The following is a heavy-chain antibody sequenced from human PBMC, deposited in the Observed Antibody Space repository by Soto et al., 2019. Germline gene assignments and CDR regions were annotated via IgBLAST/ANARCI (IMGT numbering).Heavy chain of an antibody. CDR1: LFIVSDNS. V-gene: IGHV3-66*01. J-gene: IGHJ4*02. D-gene: IGHD4-17*01. CDR2: IYSGGGT. Sequence: ELRLVQSGGGLVQPGGALRLSCAASLFIVSDNSMSWVRQAPGKGLEWVSLIYSGGGTDYAESVKGRFTISRDNSKNTLYRQMNSLKADDTGIYYCATRMTTAPYWGQGTVVTVSS. CDR3: ATRMTTAPY.